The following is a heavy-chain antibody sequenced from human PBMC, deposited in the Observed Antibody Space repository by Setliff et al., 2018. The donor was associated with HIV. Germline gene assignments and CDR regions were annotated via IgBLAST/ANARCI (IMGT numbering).Heavy chain of an antibody. CDR1: GGSFSGYH. J-gene: IGHJ4*02. Sequence: SETLSLTCAVYGGSFSGYHWSWIRQPPGKGLEWIGEINHSGSTYYNPSLKSRVTISVDTSKNQFSLKLSSVTAADTAVYYCARRRYYYDSSGLFDYWGQGTLVTVSS. CDR2: INHSGST. D-gene: IGHD3-22*01. V-gene: IGHV4-34*01. CDR3: ARRRYYYDSSGLFDY.